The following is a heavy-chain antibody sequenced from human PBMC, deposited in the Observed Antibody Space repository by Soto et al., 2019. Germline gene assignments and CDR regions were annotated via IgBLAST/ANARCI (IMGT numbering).Heavy chain of an antibody. V-gene: IGHV3-30*18. J-gene: IGHJ4*02. Sequence: QVQLVESGGGVVQPGRSLRLSCAASGFTFSSYGMHWVRQAPGKGLEWVTVISYDGNVAYYADSVKGRFTISIDNSKNTLYLQMNSLRTEDPTMYYCAKEGPITNWYLDYWGKGNLVTVSS. CDR3: AKEGPITNWYLDY. CDR1: GFTFSSYG. CDR2: ISYDGNVA. D-gene: IGHD1-1*01.